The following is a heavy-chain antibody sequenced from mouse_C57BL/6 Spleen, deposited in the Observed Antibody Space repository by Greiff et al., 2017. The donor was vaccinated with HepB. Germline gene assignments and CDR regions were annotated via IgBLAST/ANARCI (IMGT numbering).Heavy chain of an antibody. CDR3: ARITTVVEGYFDV. V-gene: IGHV1-80*01. D-gene: IGHD1-1*01. CDR2: IYPGDGDT. CDR1: GYAFSSYW. Sequence: QVQLKESGAELVKPGASVKISCKASGYAFSSYWMNWVKQRPGKGLEWIGQIYPGDGDTNYNGKFKGKATLTADKSSSTAYMQLSSLTSEDSAVYFCARITTVVEGYFDVWGTGTTVTVSS. J-gene: IGHJ1*03.